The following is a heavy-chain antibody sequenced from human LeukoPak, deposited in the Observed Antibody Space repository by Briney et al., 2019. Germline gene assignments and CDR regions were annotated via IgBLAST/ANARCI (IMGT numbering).Heavy chain of an antibody. V-gene: IGHV6-1*01. CDR2: TYYRSKWYN. CDR1: GDSASSNSAA. CDR3: ARGEDSSWPGGYYYYGMDV. J-gene: IGHJ6*02. D-gene: IGHD6-13*01. Sequence: QTLSLTCAISGDSASSNSAAWNWIRQSPSRGLEWLGRTYYRSKWYNDYAVSVKSRITINPDTSKNQFSLQLNSVTPEDTAVYYCARGEDSSWPGGYYYYGMDVWGQGTTVTVSS.